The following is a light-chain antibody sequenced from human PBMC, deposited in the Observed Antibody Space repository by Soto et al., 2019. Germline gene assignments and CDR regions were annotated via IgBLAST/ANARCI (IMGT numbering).Light chain of an antibody. CDR2: LGS. CDR1: QSLVYNNTYIY. CDR3: MQTLQGVT. J-gene: IGKJ5*01. V-gene: IGKV2-28*01. Sequence: MTQSPLILPVTPGEPASISCRSSQSLVYNNTYIYLDWYLQKPGQSPQLLIYLGSHRATGVPDRFSGSGTGTDFTLKVSRVEAGDVGTYYCMQTLQGVTFGQGKRLEIQ.